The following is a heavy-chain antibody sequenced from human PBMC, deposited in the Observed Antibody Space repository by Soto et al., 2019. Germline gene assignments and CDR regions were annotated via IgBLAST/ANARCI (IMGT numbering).Heavy chain of an antibody. V-gene: IGHV4-4*02. CDR2: IYRTGST. CDR1: GGSFTSNNW. Sequence: SETLSLTCAVSGGSFTSNNWWTGVRQPPGQGLECIVEIYRTGSTNYNPSLKSRVTISLDKSENQFSLKVTSLTAADTAVYYCASRDPGTTVDYWGQGTLVTVSS. D-gene: IGHD1-7*01. CDR3: ASRDPGTTVDY. J-gene: IGHJ4*02.